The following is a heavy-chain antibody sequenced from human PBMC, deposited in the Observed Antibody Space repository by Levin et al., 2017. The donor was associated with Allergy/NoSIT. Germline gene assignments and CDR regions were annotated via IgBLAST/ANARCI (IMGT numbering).Heavy chain of an antibody. J-gene: IGHJ3*01. V-gene: IGHV3-7*03. CDR3: VRGQSWASYN. Sequence: GGSLRLSCATSGFTFTSNWMRWVRQAPGKGLEWVADIPRDVREQYYVDSVEGRFTISRDNAKNSLSLQMNSLRAEDTAVYYWVRGQSWASYNWDQGIMVTVSS. CDR2: IPRDVREQ. D-gene: IGHD3-10*01. CDR1: GFTFTSNW.